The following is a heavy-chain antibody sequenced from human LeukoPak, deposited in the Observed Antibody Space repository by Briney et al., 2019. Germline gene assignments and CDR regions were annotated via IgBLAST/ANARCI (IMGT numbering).Heavy chain of an antibody. V-gene: IGHV3-23*01. CDR1: GFTFSSYI. CDR3: AKGSTYSSGWFHDY. CDR2: INGGGEST. Sequence: GGSLRLSCAASGFTFSSYIMSWVRQAPGKGLEWVSSINGGGESTNYADSVKGRFTISRDNSKNTLDPQVNSLRAEDTATYYCAKGSTYSSGWFHDYWGQGTLITVSS. J-gene: IGHJ4*02. D-gene: IGHD6-19*01.